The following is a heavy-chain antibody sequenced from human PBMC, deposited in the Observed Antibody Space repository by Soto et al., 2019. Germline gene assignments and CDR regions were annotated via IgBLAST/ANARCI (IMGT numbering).Heavy chain of an antibody. Sequence: PGESLKISCKGSGYSFTNYWIAWVRQMPGKGLEWMAIIYPRDSDSEYSPSFQGQVTISADKSISTAYLQWSSLRASDTAMYYCARLKHTAIGVKTGGPYYFDYWGQGPRVTVSS. D-gene: IGHD5-18*01. CDR1: GYSFTNYW. CDR2: IYPRDSDS. J-gene: IGHJ4*02. V-gene: IGHV5-51*01. CDR3: ARLKHTAIGVKTGGPYYFDY.